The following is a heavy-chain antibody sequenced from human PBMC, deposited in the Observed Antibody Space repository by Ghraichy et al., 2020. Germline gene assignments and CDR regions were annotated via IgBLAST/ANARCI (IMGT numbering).Heavy chain of an antibody. V-gene: IGHV1-69*13. CDR1: GGTFSSYA. J-gene: IGHJ6*02. CDR3: ARALSYYDILTGYSNYYYYGMDV. CDR2: IIPIFGTA. Sequence: SVKVSCKASGGTFSSYAISWVRQAPGQGLEWMGGIIPIFGTANYAQKFQGRVTITADESTSTAYMELSSLRSEDTAVYYCARALSYYDILTGYSNYYYYGMDVWGQGTTVTVSS. D-gene: IGHD3-9*01.